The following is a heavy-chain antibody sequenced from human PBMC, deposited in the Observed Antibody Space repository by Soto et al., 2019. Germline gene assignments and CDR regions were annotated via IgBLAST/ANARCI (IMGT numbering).Heavy chain of an antibody. J-gene: IGHJ4*02. D-gene: IGHD1-1*01. CDR3: ATDGDAYNY. CDR2: IYFTGGT. CDR1: GASVSGGSYY. Sequence: QVQLQESGPRLVKPSETLSLTCTVSGASVSGGSYYWTWIRQPPGKGLEWVGYIYFTGGTKYSPSLKTRVSRSADTSKNQFSLKLSSVTTADTAVYYGATDGDAYNYWGQGILVTVSS. V-gene: IGHV4-61*01.